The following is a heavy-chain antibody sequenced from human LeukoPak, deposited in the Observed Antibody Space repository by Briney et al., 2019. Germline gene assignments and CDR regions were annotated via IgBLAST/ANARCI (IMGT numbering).Heavy chain of an antibody. Sequence: PGGSLRLSCAASGFTFSTFWMSWVRQAPGKGLEWVANIKQDGSEKYYVDTVKGRFTISRDNAKNSLYLQMNSLRAEDTAVYYCARDRGSQDYWGQGTLVTVSS. V-gene: IGHV3-7*05. D-gene: IGHD3-10*01. CDR3: ARDRGSQDY. J-gene: IGHJ4*02. CDR1: GFTFSTFW. CDR2: IKQDGSEK.